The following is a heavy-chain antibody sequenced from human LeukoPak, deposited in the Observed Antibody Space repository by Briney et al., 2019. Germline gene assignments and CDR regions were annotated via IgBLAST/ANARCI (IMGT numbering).Heavy chain of an antibody. CDR2: INHSGST. V-gene: IGHV4-34*01. CDR3: ARGRGLFWSGYYYYYYYMGV. D-gene: IGHD3-3*01. Sequence: SETLSLTCAVYGGSFSGYYWSWIRQPPGKGLEWIGEINHSGSTNYNPSLKSRVTISVDTSKNQFSLKLSSVTAADTAVYYCARGRGLFWSGYYYYYYYMGVWGKGTTVTVSS. J-gene: IGHJ6*03. CDR1: GGSFSGYY.